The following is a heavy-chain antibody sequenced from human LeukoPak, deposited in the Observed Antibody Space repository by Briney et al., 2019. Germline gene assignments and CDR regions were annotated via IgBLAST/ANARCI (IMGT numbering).Heavy chain of an antibody. J-gene: IGHJ6*02. Sequence: SETLSLTCAVYGGSFSGYYWSWIRQPPGKGLEWIGEINHSGSTNYNPSLKSRVTISVDTSKNQFSLKLSSVTAADTAVYYCARDNGVAASGMDVWGQGTTVTVSS. CDR1: GGSFSGYY. V-gene: IGHV4-34*01. CDR2: INHSGST. D-gene: IGHD2-15*01. CDR3: ARDNGVAASGMDV.